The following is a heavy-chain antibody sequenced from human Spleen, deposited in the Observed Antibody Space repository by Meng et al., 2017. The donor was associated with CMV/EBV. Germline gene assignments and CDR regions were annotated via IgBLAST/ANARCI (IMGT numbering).Heavy chain of an antibody. D-gene: IGHD3-3*01. J-gene: IGHJ5*01. V-gene: IGHV3-7*01. Sequence: GESLKISCAASGFTFSSYGMHWVRQAPGKGLEWVATIKEDGSEKYYVDSVKGRFTISRDSAKSSLYLQMNSLRVEDTAVYYCFGSGGSWGHGTLVTVSS. CDR2: IKEDGSEK. CDR3: FGSGGS. CDR1: GFTFSSYG.